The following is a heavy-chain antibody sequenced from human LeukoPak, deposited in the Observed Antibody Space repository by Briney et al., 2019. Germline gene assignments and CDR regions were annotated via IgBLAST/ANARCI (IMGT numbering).Heavy chain of an antibody. D-gene: IGHD4-17*01. Sequence: SVKVSCKASGGTFSSYAISWVRQAPGQGLEGMGGIIPIFGTANYAQKFQGRVTITADESTSTAYMELSSLRSEDTAVYYCARGHDYGDSHFDYWGQGTLVTVSS. V-gene: IGHV1-69*01. CDR2: IIPIFGTA. CDR3: ARGHDYGDSHFDY. J-gene: IGHJ4*02. CDR1: GGTFSSYA.